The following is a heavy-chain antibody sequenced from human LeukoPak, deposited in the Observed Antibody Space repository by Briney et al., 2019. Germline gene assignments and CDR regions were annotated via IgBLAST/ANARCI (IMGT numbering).Heavy chain of an antibody. CDR2: LSGSGGDT. CDR1: GFVFSSYA. D-gene: IGHD7-27*01. V-gene: IGHV3-23*01. CDR3: AKDRRKLGTFEY. J-gene: IGHJ4*02. Sequence: GGSLRLSCAASGFVFSSYAMSWVRQAPGKGLEWVATLSGSGGDTYYADSVKGRFTVSRDNAHNSLHLQMDSLRAKDTAVYFCAKDRRKLGTFEYWGQGTLVTVSS.